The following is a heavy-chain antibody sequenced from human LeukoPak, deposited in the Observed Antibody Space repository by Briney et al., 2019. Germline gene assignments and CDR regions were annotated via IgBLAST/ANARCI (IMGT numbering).Heavy chain of an antibody. J-gene: IGHJ6*03. CDR3: ARLGVDTAMFYYYYYMDV. V-gene: IGHV3-66*04. D-gene: IGHD5-18*01. Sequence: GGSLRLSCAASGFTVSSNYMSWVRQAPGKGLEWVSVIYSGGSTYYADSVKGRFTISRDNSKNTLYLQMNSLRAEDTAVYYCARLGVDTAMFYYYYYMDVWGKGTTVTISS. CDR1: GFTVSSNY. CDR2: IYSGGST.